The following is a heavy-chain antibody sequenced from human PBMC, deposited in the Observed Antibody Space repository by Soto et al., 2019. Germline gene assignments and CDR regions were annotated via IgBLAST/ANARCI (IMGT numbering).Heavy chain of an antibody. CDR3: ARLTEAVTTFVY. V-gene: IGHV3-7*03. Sequence: EVHLVESGGNLVQPGGSLRLSCEASGFALSPYWMSWVRQAPGKGLEGVASINQYGSVKHYVDSVRGRFTISRDNAKNSLFLQMNSLSAEDTAVYYCARLTEAVTTFVYWGQGTPVTVSS. CDR1: GFALSPYW. CDR2: INQYGSVK. J-gene: IGHJ4*02. D-gene: IGHD1-1*01.